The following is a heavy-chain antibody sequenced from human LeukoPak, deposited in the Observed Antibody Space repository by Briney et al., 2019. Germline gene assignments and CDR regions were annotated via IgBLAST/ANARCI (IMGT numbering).Heavy chain of an antibody. CDR3: AKGASIAVAGTLDY. D-gene: IGHD6-19*01. V-gene: IGHV3-9*01. J-gene: IGHJ4*02. Sequence: PGRSLRLSCAVSGFTFDDYAMHWVRHAPGKGLEWVSGISWNSGSIDYADSVKGRFTISRDNAKNSLYLQMNSLRAEDTALYYCAKGASIAVAGTLDYWGQGTLVTVSS. CDR1: GFTFDDYA. CDR2: ISWNSGSI.